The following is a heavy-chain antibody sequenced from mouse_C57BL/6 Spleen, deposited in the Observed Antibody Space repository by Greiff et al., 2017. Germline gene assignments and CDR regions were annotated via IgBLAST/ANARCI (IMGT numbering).Heavy chain of an antibody. D-gene: IGHD1-1*01. V-gene: IGHV5-17*01. CDR1: GFTFSDYG. Sequence: EVKLMESGGGLVKPGGSLKLSCAASGFTFSDYGMHWVRQAPEKGLEWVAYISSGSSTIYYADTVKGRFTISRDNAKNTLFLQMTSLRSEDTAMYYCARRLYGSTHWYFDVWGTGTTVTVSS. CDR3: ARRLYGSTHWYFDV. J-gene: IGHJ1*03. CDR2: ISSGSSTI.